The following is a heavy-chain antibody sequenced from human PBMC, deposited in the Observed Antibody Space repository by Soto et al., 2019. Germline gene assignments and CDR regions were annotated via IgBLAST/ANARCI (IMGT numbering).Heavy chain of an antibody. V-gene: IGHV3-13*01. D-gene: IGHD6-19*01. CDR3: GRGGSAPGAGAFDI. CDR2: IGTAGDT. J-gene: IGHJ3*02. CDR1: GFTFSSYD. Sequence: PVGSLRLSCAASGFTFSSYDMHWVRQATGKGLEWVSAIGTAGDTYYPGSVKGRFTISRENAKNSLYLQMNSLRAGDTAVYYCGRGGSAPGAGAFDIWGQGTMVTVSS.